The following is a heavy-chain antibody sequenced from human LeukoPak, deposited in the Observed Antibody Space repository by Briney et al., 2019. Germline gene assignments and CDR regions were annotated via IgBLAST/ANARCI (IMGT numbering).Heavy chain of an antibody. Sequence: PGGSLRLSCAASGFTFSSYAMHWVRQAPGKGLEWVAVISYDGSNKYYADSVKGRFTISRDNSKNTLYLQMNSLRAEDTAVYYCAREGQRLRVDYWGQGTLVTVSS. V-gene: IGHV3-30-3*01. CDR3: AREGQRLRVDY. D-gene: IGHD4-17*01. CDR2: ISYDGSNK. CDR1: GFTFSSYA. J-gene: IGHJ4*02.